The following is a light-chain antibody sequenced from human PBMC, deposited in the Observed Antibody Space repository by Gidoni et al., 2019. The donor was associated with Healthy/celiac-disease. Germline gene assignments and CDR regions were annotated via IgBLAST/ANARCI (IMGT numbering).Light chain of an antibody. Sequence: IELTPSPGTLSLSPGERATLSCRASQSVSSSYLAWYQQKPGQAPRLLIYGASSRATGIPDRFSGSGSGTDFTLTISRLEPEDFAVYYCQQYGSTPGFTFGPXTKVEIK. V-gene: IGKV3-20*01. J-gene: IGKJ3*01. CDR1: QSVSSSY. CDR2: GAS. CDR3: QQYGSTPGFT.